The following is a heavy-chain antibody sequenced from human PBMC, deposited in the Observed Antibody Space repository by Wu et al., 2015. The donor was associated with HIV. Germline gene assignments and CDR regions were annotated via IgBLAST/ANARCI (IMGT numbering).Heavy chain of an antibody. CDR1: GGTFSSYA. Sequence: QVQLVQSGAEVKKPGSSVKVSCKASGGTFSSYAISWVRQAPGQGLEWMGRIIPISGTAIYAQRFQGRVTITADKPTNTAYMELSTLRSDDTAVYYCARGSILEMSTASYYYYVMDVWGQGTTVTVSS. V-gene: IGHV1-69*13. J-gene: IGHJ6*02. CDR2: IIPISGTA. D-gene: IGHD5-24*01. CDR3: ARGSILEMSTASYYYYVMDV.